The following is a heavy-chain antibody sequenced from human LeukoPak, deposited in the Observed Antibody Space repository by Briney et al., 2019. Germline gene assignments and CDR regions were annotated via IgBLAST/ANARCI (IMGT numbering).Heavy chain of an antibody. V-gene: IGHV1-46*01. J-gene: IGHJ6*02. CDR1: GYTFTSYC. CDR3: AREQRSQNYYGMDV. Sequence: ASVKVSCKASGYTFTSYCMHWVRQAPGQGLEWMGIINPSGDSTSYAQKFQGRVTMTRDTSTSTVYMQLSSLRSEDTAVYYCAREQRSQNYYGMDVSGPGTTVTVSS. CDR2: INPSGDST. D-gene: IGHD2/OR15-2a*01.